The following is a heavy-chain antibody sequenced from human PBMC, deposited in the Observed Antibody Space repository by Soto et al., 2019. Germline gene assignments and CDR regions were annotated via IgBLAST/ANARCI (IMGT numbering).Heavy chain of an antibody. Sequence: PGGSLRLSCAASGFTFSSYAMHWVRQAPGKGLERVAVISYDGSNKYYADSVKGRFTISRDNSKNTLYLQMNSLRAEDTAVYYCARGTWSGYSFVDYWGQGTLVTVSS. CDR3: ARGTWSGYSFVDY. D-gene: IGHD3-3*01. J-gene: IGHJ4*02. V-gene: IGHV3-30-3*01. CDR2: ISYDGSNK. CDR1: GFTFSSYA.